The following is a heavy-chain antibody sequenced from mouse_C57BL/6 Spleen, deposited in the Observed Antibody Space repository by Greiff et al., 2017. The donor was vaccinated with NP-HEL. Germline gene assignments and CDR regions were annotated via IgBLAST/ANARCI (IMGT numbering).Heavy chain of an antibody. V-gene: IGHV5-17*01. CDR3: ARIPYGNYSYAMDY. J-gene: IGHJ4*01. CDR2: ISSGSSTI. D-gene: IGHD2-1*01. CDR1: GFTFSDYG. Sequence: VQRVESGGGLVKPGGSLKLSCAASGFTFSDYGMHWVRQAPEKGLEWVAYISSGSSTIYYADTVKGRFTISRDNAKNTLFLQMTSLRSEDTAMYYCARIPYGNYSYAMDYWGQGTSVTVSS.